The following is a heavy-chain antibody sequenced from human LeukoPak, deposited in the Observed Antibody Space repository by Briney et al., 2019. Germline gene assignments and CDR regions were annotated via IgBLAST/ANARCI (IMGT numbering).Heavy chain of an antibody. CDR2: ISGSGGST. CDR1: GFTFSSYA. D-gene: IGHD6-13*01. V-gene: IGHV3-23*01. Sequence: GGSLRLSCAASGFTFSSYAMSWVRQAPGKGLEWVSAISGSGGSTYYADSVKGRFTISRDNSKNTPYLQMNSLRAEDTAVYYCAKDALSVSSSWHTNPEYFQHWGQGTLVTVSS. J-gene: IGHJ1*01. CDR3: AKDALSVSSSWHTNPEYFQH.